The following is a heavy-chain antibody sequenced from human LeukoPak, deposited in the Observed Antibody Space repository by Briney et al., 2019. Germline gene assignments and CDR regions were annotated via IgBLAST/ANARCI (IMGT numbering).Heavy chain of an antibody. J-gene: IGHJ4*02. D-gene: IGHD2-2*01. V-gene: IGHV3-48*03. CDR3: AREWYCSRGSCYAALFDF. CDR2: ISRSGTI. CDR1: GFTFSNYE. Sequence: GGSLRLSCAASGFTFSNYEMDWLRQAPGKGLEWVSHISRSGTIYYADSVKGRFTISRDNARNSLYLQMNNLRAGDTAVYYCAREWYCSRGSCYAALFDFWGQGTLVTVSS.